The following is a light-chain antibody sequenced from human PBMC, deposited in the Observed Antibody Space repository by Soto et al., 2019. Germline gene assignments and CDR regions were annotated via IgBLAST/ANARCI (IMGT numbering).Light chain of an antibody. Sequence: QSALTQPASVSGSPGQSITISCTGTRSDVAGYNYVSWYQQHPGKAPKLMIYDVSDRPSGVSNRFSGSKSGNTASLTISGLQAEDEDDYYCSSYTSTNTPVVFGAGTKLTVL. CDR2: DVS. V-gene: IGLV2-14*03. CDR1: RSDVAGYNY. CDR3: SSYTSTNTPVV. J-gene: IGLJ2*01.